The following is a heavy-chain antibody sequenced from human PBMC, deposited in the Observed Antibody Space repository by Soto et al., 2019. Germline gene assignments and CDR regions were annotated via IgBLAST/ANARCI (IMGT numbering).Heavy chain of an antibody. CDR1: GGSISGYY. D-gene: IGHD2-8*02. J-gene: IGHJ4*02. CDR2: INHSGST. V-gene: IGHV4-34*01. CDR3: ARDKITGLFDY. Sequence: SETLSLTCTVSGGSISGYYWTWTRQPPGTGLEWIGEINHSGSTNYNPSLKSRVTISVDTSKNQFSLKLTSVTAADTAVYYCARDKITGLFDYWGQGTLVTVSS.